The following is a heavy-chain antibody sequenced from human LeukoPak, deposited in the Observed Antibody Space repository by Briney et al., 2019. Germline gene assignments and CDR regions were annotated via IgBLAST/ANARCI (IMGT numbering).Heavy chain of an antibody. J-gene: IGHJ6*02. V-gene: IGHV4-31*03. D-gene: IGHD2-21*02. Sequence: SETLSLTCTVSGGSISSGVYYWSWIRQHPGKGLEWIGYIYYSGSTYYNPSLKSRVTISVDTSKNQFSLKLSSVTAADTAVYYCGLFPDYFDGMDVWGQGTTVTVSS. CDR3: GLFPDYFDGMDV. CDR2: IYYSGST. CDR1: GGSISSGVYY.